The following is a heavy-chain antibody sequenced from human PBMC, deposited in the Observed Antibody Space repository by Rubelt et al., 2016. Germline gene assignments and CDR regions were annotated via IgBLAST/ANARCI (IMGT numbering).Heavy chain of an antibody. Sequence: EVQLLESGGGLVQPGGSLRLSCAASGFTFSTYAMSWVRQAPGKGLEWVSSIRRGGDTYYADSVKGRFTISRDNSKNTLYLQMNTLQPEDTAVDYCARGAMVPGGSDYFDYWGQGTLVTVSS. CDR2: IRRGGDT. CDR1: GFTFSTYA. CDR3: ARGAMVPGGSDYFDY. V-gene: IGHV3-23*01. J-gene: IGHJ4*02. D-gene: IGHD5-18*01.